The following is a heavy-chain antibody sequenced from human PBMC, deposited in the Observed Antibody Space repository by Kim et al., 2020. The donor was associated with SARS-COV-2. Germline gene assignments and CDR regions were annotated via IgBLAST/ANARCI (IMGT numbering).Heavy chain of an antibody. J-gene: IGHJ4*02. Sequence: GGSLRLSCAASGFTFSDYYMSWIRQAPGKGLEWVSYISSSSSYTNYADSVKGRFTISRDNAKNSLYLQMNSLRAEDTAVYYCASGVAGTGSQLDYWGQGTLVTVSS. D-gene: IGHD6-19*01. CDR1: GFTFSDYY. CDR3: ASGVAGTGSQLDY. V-gene: IGHV3-11*06. CDR2: ISSSSSYT.